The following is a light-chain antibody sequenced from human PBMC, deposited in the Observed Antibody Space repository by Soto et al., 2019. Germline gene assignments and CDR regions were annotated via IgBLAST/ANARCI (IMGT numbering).Light chain of an antibody. CDR3: QQYGSSRGYT. J-gene: IGKJ2*01. CDR2: GAS. CDR1: QSVSSSY. Sequence: EIVLTQSPGTLSLSPGERATLSCRASQSVSSSYLAWYQQKPGQAPRLLIYGASSRATGIPERFSGSGSGTDFTLTISRLEPEDFAVYYCQQYGSSRGYTFGQGTKLEIK. V-gene: IGKV3-20*01.